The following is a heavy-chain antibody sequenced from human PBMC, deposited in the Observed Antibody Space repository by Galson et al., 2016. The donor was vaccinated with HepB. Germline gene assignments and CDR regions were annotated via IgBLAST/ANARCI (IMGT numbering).Heavy chain of an antibody. D-gene: IGHD5-24*01. Sequence: SLRLSCAASGFTFSSYEMNWVRQAPGKGLEWVSYISSSGSTIYYADSVKGRFTISRDNAKNPLYLQMNSLRAEDTAVYYCAREFALEMGGDYWGQGTLVTISS. CDR1: GFTFSSYE. CDR2: ISSSGSTI. J-gene: IGHJ4*02. CDR3: AREFALEMGGDY. V-gene: IGHV3-48*03.